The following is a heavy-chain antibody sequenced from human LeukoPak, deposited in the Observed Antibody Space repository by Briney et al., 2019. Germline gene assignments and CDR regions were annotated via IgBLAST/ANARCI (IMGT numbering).Heavy chain of an antibody. CDR1: GFTFSSYS. CDR3: AKDCGSSMYYFDY. CDR2: ISGSGGST. J-gene: IGHJ4*02. V-gene: IGHV3-23*01. Sequence: PGGSLRLSCAASGFTFSSYSMHWVRQAPGKGLEWVSAISGSGGSTYYADSVKGRFTISRDNSKNTLYLQMNSLRAEDTAVYYCAKDCGSSMYYFDYWGQGTLVTVSS. D-gene: IGHD1-26*01.